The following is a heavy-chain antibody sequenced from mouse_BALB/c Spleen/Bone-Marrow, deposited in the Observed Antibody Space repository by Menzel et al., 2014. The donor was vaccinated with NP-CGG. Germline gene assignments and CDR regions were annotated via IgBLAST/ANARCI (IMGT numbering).Heavy chain of an antibody. CDR2: FYPGSGTT. D-gene: IGHD2-1*01. V-gene: IGHV1S22*01. Sequence: LQQPGSELVRLRASVKLSCKASGYTFINYWIHWVKQRPGQGLEWIGNFYPGSGTTNYDEKFKTKATLTVDTFSSTAYMQLSSLTSEDSAVYYCTKGNYFFDYWGQGTTLTVSS. CDR3: TKGNYFFDY. CDR1: GYTFINYW. J-gene: IGHJ2*01.